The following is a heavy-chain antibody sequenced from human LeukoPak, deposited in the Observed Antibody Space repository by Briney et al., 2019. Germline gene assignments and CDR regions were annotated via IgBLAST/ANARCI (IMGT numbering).Heavy chain of an antibody. CDR2: IHYTGTT. CDR3: ATDRVGTYDRPFDI. D-gene: IGHD1-26*01. Sequence: SETLSLTCIVSGGSINSHYWSWIRQPPGKGLEWIGDIHYTGTTKYNPSVKSRVTISIDTSKNQFSLELSSVTATDTAVYFCATDRVGTYDRPFDIWGQGTMVTVSS. V-gene: IGHV4-59*08. J-gene: IGHJ3*02. CDR1: GGSINSHY.